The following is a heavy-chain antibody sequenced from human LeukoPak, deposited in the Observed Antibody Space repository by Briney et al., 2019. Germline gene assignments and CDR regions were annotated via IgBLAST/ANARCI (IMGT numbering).Heavy chain of an antibody. V-gene: IGHV3-23*01. Sequence: GSLRLSCAASGFTFSNYAMSWVREAPVKGLEWVSAISGSGDSTYYADSVKGRFTISRDSSMETLYLQMNSLRAEDTATYFCAKRLSFGVAIGDFDYWGQGTLVTVSS. CDR2: ISGSGDST. CDR3: AKRLSFGVAIGDFDY. J-gene: IGHJ4*02. D-gene: IGHD3-3*01. CDR1: GFTFSNYA.